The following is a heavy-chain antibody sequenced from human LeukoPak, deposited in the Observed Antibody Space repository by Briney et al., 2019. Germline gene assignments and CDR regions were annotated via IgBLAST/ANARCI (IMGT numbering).Heavy chain of an antibody. CDR2: IYPGDFKT. D-gene: IGHD3-10*01. CDR3: ARLKLSRPPDAFDI. Sequence: PGESLQISCEGSGYSFTTYWIGWVRQMPGKGLEWMGIIYPGDFKTKYSPSFQGQVSISADKSSSTAYLQWNSLKASDTAIYYCARLKLSRPPDAFDIWGQGTMVTVSS. J-gene: IGHJ3*02. CDR1: GYSFTTYW. V-gene: IGHV5-51*01.